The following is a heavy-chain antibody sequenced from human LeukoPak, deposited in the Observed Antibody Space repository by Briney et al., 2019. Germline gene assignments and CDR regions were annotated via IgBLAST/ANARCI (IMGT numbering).Heavy chain of an antibody. CDR3: TREGVYSPDPTSYHRLPFDF. Sequence: SVKVSCKASGGTFKNFAISWVRQAPGQGLEWMGRIIPTLDVANFAQKFKGRVTITADKSTNTAHLELSSLRSEDTAVYYCTREGVYSPDPTSYHRLPFDFWGEGTVVIVSS. V-gene: IGHV1-69*04. CDR2: IIPTLDVA. D-gene: IGHD3-16*02. J-gene: IGHJ3*01. CDR1: GGTFKNFA.